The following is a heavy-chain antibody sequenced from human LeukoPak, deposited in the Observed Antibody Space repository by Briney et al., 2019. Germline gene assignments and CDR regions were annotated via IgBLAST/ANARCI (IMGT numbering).Heavy chain of an antibody. Sequence: PGGSLRLSCAASGFTFSNYAMRWLRQAPGKGLEWVSAISGSGGSTYYADCVKGRFTISRDNSRNTLYLQMNSLRAEDTAVYYCAKDGHYYGSGSTHFDYWGQGTLVTVSS. J-gene: IGHJ4*02. CDR3: AKDGHYYGSGSTHFDY. D-gene: IGHD3-10*01. CDR1: GFTFSNYA. V-gene: IGHV3-23*01. CDR2: ISGSGGST.